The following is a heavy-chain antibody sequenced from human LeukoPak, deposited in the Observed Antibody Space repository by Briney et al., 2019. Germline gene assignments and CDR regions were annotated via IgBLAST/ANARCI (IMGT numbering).Heavy chain of an antibody. Sequence: GGSLRLSCAASDVTFSAYAMTWGRQAPGKGLEGVSSISGSGDTTYYADSVRGGFTISRHNVKNTLHLQINSLRAEDTAVYYCVKERVTYYYCPVRNHFDYLGQGTLVTVSS. J-gene: IGHJ4*02. V-gene: IGHV3-23*01. CDR1: DVTFSAYA. D-gene: IGHD3-10*01. CDR3: VKERVTYYYCPVRNHFDY. CDR2: ISGSGDTT.